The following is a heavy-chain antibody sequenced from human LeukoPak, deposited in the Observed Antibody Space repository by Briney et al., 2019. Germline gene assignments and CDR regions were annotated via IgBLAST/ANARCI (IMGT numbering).Heavy chain of an antibody. Sequence: GGSLRLSCAASGFTFSNAWMSWVSQAPGKGLEWVGRIKSKTDGGTTDYAAPVNGRFTISRDDSKNTLYLQMNSLKTEDTAVYYCTTDLRWFGELSSDYWGQGPLVTVSS. CDR3: TTDLRWFGELSSDY. J-gene: IGHJ4*02. D-gene: IGHD3-10*01. CDR2: IKSKTDGGTT. CDR1: GFTFSNAW. V-gene: IGHV3-15*01.